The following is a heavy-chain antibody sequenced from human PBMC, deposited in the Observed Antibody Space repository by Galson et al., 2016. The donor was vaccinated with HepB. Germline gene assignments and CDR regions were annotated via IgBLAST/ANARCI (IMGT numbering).Heavy chain of an antibody. CDR2: ISSGSSYI. CDR3: ARVREQQLLDAFDI. D-gene: IGHD6-13*01. V-gene: IGHV3-21*01. J-gene: IGHJ3*02. CDR1: GFTFTRYN. Sequence: SLRLSCATSGFTFTRYNMNWVRPAPGKGLEWVSSISSGSSYIYYADSVKGRFTISRDNVKKSLYLQMNSLRPEDTAVYYCARVREQQLLDAFDIWGQGTMVTVSS.